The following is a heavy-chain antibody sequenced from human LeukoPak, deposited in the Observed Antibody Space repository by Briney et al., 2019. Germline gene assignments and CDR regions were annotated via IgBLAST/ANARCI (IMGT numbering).Heavy chain of an antibody. Sequence: PSETLSLTCAVYGGSFINYYWSWIRQPPGKGLEWIGEINDSGRTNYNPSLMSRVTVSVDTSKKQFSLRLTSVTATDTAVYYCARRWNYGRNYYIDVWGKGDTVSVSS. V-gene: IGHV4-34*01. D-gene: IGHD1-7*01. CDR2: INDSGRT. J-gene: IGHJ6*03. CDR1: GGSFINYY. CDR3: ARRWNYGRNYYIDV.